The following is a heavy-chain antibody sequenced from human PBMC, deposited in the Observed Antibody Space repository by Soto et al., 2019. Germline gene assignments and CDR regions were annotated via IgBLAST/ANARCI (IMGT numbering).Heavy chain of an antibody. CDR2: INAGNGNT. V-gene: IGHV1-3*01. J-gene: IGHJ6*03. D-gene: IGHD3-10*01. Sequence: QVPLVQSGAEVKKPGASVKVSCKASGYTFTSYAMHWVRQAPGQRLEWMGWINAGNGNTKYSQKFQGRVTITRDTSASTAYMELSSLRSEDTAVYYCARDRYYGSGVDYYYYYYMDVWCKGTTVTVSS. CDR1: GYTFTSYA. CDR3: ARDRYYGSGVDYYYYYYMDV.